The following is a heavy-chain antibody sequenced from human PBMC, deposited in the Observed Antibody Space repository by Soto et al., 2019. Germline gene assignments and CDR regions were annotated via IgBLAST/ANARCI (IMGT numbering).Heavy chain of an antibody. D-gene: IGHD3-9*01. CDR3: AKDPDYDILTGYSHFGY. CDR1: GFTFSSYA. Sequence: HPGGSLRLSCAASGFTFSSYAMSWVRQAPGKGLEWVSAISGSGGSTYYADSVKGRFTISRDNSKNTLYLQMNSLRAEDTAVYYCAKDPDYDILTGYSHFGYWGQGTLVTVSS. J-gene: IGHJ4*02. CDR2: ISGSGGST. V-gene: IGHV3-23*01.